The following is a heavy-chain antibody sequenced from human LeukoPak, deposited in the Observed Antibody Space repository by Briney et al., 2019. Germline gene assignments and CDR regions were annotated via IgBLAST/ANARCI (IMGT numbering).Heavy chain of an antibody. Sequence: GRTLRLSCAASGFTFSSYAMHWVRQAPGKGLEWVAVISYDGSNKYYADSVKGRFTISRDNSKNTLYLQMNSLRAEDTAVYYCAREPRQMIQGGGPLDYWGQGTLVTVSS. V-gene: IGHV3-30-3*01. J-gene: IGHJ4*02. D-gene: IGHD3-16*01. CDR3: AREPRQMIQGGGPLDY. CDR1: GFTFSSYA. CDR2: ISYDGSNK.